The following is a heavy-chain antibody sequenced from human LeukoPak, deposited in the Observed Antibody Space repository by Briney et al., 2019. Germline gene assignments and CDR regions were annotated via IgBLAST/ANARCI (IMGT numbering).Heavy chain of an antibody. Sequence: ASVKVSCKASGYTFTGYYMHWVRQAPGQGLEWMGWINPNSGGTNYAQKFQGRVTMTRDTSISTAYMELSRLRSDDTAVYYCARSRVVRWELLGDYWGQGTLVTVSS. CDR1: GYTFTGYY. J-gene: IGHJ4*02. CDR2: INPNSGGT. CDR3: ARSRVVRWELLGDY. D-gene: IGHD1-26*01. V-gene: IGHV1-2*02.